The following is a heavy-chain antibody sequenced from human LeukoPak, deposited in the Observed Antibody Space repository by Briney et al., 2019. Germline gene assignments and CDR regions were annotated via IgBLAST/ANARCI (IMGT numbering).Heavy chain of an antibody. Sequence: GGSLRLSCTVSGFTVSSNSMSWVRQAPGKGLEWVSSISSSSGYIYYADSVKGRFTISRDNAKNSLYLQMNSLRAEDTALYYCAKELVLYAFDIWGQGTMVTVSS. CDR2: ISSSSGYI. J-gene: IGHJ3*02. CDR3: AKELVLYAFDI. CDR1: GFTVSSNS. D-gene: IGHD1-7*01. V-gene: IGHV3-21*04.